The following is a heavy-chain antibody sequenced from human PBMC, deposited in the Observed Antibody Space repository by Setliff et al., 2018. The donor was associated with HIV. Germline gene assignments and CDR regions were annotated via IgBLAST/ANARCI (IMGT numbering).Heavy chain of an antibody. Sequence: PSETLSLTCTVSGGSISSGDYYWSWIRQPPGKGLEWIGYIYYSGSTYYNPSLNSRVAFSVDTSKNQFSLRLRSVTAADTAVYYCARKHPHCTDGVCYTETFDYWGHGMLVTVSS. CDR3: ARKHPHCTDGVCYTETFDY. CDR1: GGSISSGDYY. D-gene: IGHD2-8*01. J-gene: IGHJ4*01. V-gene: IGHV4-30-4*02. CDR2: IYYSGST.